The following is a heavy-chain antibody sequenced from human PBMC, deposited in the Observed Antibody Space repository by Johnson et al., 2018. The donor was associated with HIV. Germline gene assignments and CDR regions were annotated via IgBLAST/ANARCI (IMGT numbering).Heavy chain of an antibody. J-gene: IGHJ3*02. Sequence: VQLVESGGGLIQPGGSLRLSCAASGFTVSSNYMSWVRLAPGKGLEWVSVIYSGGSTYYADSVKGRFTISRDNSKNTLYLQMNSLRAEDTAVYYCAREYYGSGSDAFDIWGQGTMVTVSS. D-gene: IGHD3-10*01. CDR1: GFTVSSNY. CDR2: IYSGGST. CDR3: AREYYGSGSDAFDI. V-gene: IGHV3-53*01.